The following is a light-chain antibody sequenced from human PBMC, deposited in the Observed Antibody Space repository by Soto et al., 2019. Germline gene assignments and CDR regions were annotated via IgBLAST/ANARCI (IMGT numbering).Light chain of an antibody. CDR1: QVIGSY. CDR3: QQSYTTPRT. Sequence: DIQMTQSPSSLSASVGDRVTITCRASQVIGSYLAWYQQKPGKVPKLLIYAASTLQSGVPSRFSGSGSGTDFTLTINSLQPEDVASYYCQQSYTTPRTFGQGTKVDI. J-gene: IGKJ1*01. V-gene: IGKV1-27*01. CDR2: AAS.